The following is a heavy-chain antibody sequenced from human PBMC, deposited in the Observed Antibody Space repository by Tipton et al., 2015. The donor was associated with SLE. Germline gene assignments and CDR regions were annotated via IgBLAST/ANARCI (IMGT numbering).Heavy chain of an antibody. V-gene: IGHV4-61*02. CDR3: ASQQYHYDSSSYSGFNY. J-gene: IGHJ4*02. CDR1: GGSVSSASYY. CDR2: FYTSGST. Sequence: TLSLTCTVSGGSVSSASYYWSWIRQPAGKGLEWIGRFYTSGSTKYNPSLKSRVTISVDISKNQFSLKLTSVSAADTAVYYCASQQYHYDSSSYSGFNYWGQGSLVTVSS. D-gene: IGHD3-22*01.